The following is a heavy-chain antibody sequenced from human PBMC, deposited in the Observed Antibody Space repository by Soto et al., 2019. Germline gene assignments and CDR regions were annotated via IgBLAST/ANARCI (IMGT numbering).Heavy chain of an antibody. Sequence: EVQLLESGGGLVQPGGSLRLSCAASGFTCSSYAMNWVRQAPGKGLEWVSSISGADGSTYYADSVKGRFTISRDNSKNTLYLQMNSLRAEDTAVYYCAKVIMMYTSGGSFDYWGQGALVTVSS. V-gene: IGHV3-23*01. CDR3: AKVIMMYTSGGSFDY. D-gene: IGHD3-16*01. CDR2: ISGADGST. J-gene: IGHJ4*02. CDR1: GFTCSSYA.